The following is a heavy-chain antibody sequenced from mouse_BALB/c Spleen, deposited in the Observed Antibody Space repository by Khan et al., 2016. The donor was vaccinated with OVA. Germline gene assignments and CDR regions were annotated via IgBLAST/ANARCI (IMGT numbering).Heavy chain of an antibody. CDR2: MIYSGNT. V-gene: IGHV3-8*02. Sequence: EVQLQESGPSLVKPSQTLSLTCSVTGDSITSGYWSWIRQFPGNKLEYMGYMIYSGNTYYNPSLNSRISITRPTSTNQYYLQLNSVTTEDTATYYSARSTYRYAFAYWGQGTLVTVSA. D-gene: IGHD2-14*01. CDR1: GDSITSGY. J-gene: IGHJ3*01. CDR3: ARSTYRYAFAY.